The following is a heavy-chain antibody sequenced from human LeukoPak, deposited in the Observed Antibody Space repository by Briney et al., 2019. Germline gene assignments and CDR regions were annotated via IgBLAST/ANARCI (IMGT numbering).Heavy chain of an antibody. D-gene: IGHD2-21*01. CDR2: INWNGGST. CDR1: GFTFDDYG. V-gene: IGHV3-20*04. J-gene: IGHJ6*03. CDR3: ARDSFASPPFSLTEGYYYYMDV. Sequence: GGSLRLSCAASGFTFDDYGMSWVRQAPGKGLEWVSGINWNGGSTGYADSVKGRFTISRDNAKNSLYLQMNSLRAEDTALYYCARDSFASPPFSLTEGYYYYMDVWGKGTTVTVSS.